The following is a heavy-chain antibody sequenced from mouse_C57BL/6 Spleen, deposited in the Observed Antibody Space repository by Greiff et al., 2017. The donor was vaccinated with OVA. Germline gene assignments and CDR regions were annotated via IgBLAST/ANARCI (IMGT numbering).Heavy chain of an antibody. J-gene: IGHJ1*03. CDR2: ISDGGSYT. V-gene: IGHV5-4*01. CDR1: GFTFSSYA. CDR3: ARDPTTVVATERYFDV. D-gene: IGHD1-1*01. Sequence: EVKLMESGGGLVKPGGSLKLSCAASGFTFSSYAMSWVRQTPEKRLEWVATISDGGSYTYYPDNVKGRFTLSRDTAKNNLYLQKSHLKSEDTAMYYCARDPTTVVATERYFDVWGTGTTVTVSS.